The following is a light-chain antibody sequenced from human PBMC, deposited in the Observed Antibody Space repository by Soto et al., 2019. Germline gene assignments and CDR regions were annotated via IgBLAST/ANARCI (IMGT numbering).Light chain of an antibody. CDR1: QTISSW. Sequence: DIQVTQSPSTLSGSVGDRVTITCRASQTISSWLAWYQQKPGKPPNLLIYKASTLASGVPSRFSGSGSGTEFTLTISSLQPDDFATYYCQQYNSYSRTFGQGTKVDIK. CDR3: QQYNSYSRT. V-gene: IGKV1-5*03. J-gene: IGKJ1*01. CDR2: KAS.